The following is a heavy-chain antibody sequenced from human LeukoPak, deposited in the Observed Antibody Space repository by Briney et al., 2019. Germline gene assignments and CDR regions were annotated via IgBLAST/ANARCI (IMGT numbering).Heavy chain of an antibody. CDR3: AKGVVPAAMRGGFDY. J-gene: IGHJ4*02. D-gene: IGHD2-2*01. CDR2: ISGSGGST. Sequence: GGSLRLSCAASGFTFSSYAMSWVRQAPGKGLEWVSAISGSGGSTYYADSVKGRFTISRDNSKNTLYLQMNSLRAEGTAVYYCAKGVVPAAMRGGFDYWGQGTLVTVSS. V-gene: IGHV3-23*01. CDR1: GFTFSSYA.